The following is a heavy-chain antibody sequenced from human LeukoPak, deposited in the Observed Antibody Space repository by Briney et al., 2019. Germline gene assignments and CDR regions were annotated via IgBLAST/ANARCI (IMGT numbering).Heavy chain of an antibody. CDR1: GSTFTSYS. J-gene: IGHJ3*02. CDR3: ARDFRDPNIVVLPAAMARCYSFYI. D-gene: IGHD2-2*01. Sequence: ASVTVSLTGSGSTFTSYSISWVREALGQGLEWVGWISAYNGNRSYAQNLLGRVTMTTDTSTSTAYMELRSLKSDDTAVYYCARDFRDPNIVVLPAAMARCYSFYIWGQGTMVTGSS. CDR2: ISAYNGNR. V-gene: IGHV1-18*01.